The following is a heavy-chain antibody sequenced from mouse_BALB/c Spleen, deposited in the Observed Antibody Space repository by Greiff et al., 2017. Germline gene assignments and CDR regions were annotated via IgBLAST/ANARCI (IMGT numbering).Heavy chain of an antibody. Sequence: EVKLLESGGGLVQPGGSLKLSCAASGFTFSSYTMSWVRQTPEKRLEWVAYISNGGGSTYYPDTVKGRFTISRDNAKNTLYLQMSSLKSEDTAMYYCARHEYDGNYFDYWGQGTTLTVSS. J-gene: IGHJ2*01. D-gene: IGHD2-4*01. CDR2: ISNGGGST. CDR1: GFTFSSYT. CDR3: ARHEYDGNYFDY. V-gene: IGHV5-12-2*01.